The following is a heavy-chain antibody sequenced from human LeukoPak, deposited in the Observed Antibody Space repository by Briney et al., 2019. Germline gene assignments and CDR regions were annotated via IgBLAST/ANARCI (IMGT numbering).Heavy chain of an antibody. J-gene: IGHJ4*02. CDR3: ARDLTRSSRYSSGSPAFYY. V-gene: IGHV4-61*02. CDR1: GDSINSGSYY. D-gene: IGHD6-19*01. Sequence: SETLSLTCSVSGDSINSGSYYWIWIRQPTGKGLEWLGRVYSYNPSLTNYNPSLKSRLTISLDTSKNQFSLNLSSVTAGDTAVYYCARDLTRSSRYSSGSPAFYYWGQGTLVTVSS. CDR2: SYNPSLT.